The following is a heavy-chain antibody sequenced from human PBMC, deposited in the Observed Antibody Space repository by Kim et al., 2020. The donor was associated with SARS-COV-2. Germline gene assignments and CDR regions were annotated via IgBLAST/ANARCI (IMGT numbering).Heavy chain of an antibody. V-gene: IGHV3-7*03. CDR3: ARGAYYGSGMFDP. CDR1: GFTFSSYW. D-gene: IGHD3-10*01. Sequence: GGSLRLSCAASGFTFSSYWMSWVRQAPGKGLEWVANIKQDGSEKYYVDSVKGRFTISRDNAKNSLYLQMNSLRAEDTAVYYCARGAYYGSGMFDPWGQGTLVTVSS. J-gene: IGHJ5*02. CDR2: IKQDGSEK.